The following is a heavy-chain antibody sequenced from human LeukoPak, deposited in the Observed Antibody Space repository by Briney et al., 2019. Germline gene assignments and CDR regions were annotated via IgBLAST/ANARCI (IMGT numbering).Heavy chain of an antibody. CDR1: GGTISSGGYY. Sequence: SETLCLTCTVSGGTISSGGYYWSWIRQHPGKGLEWIGYIYYSGSTYYNPSLKSRVTISVDTSKNQFSLKLSSVTAADTAVYYCARVLFGNWFDPWGQGTLVTVSS. CDR3: ARVLFGNWFDP. CDR2: IYYSGST. D-gene: IGHD3-16*01. J-gene: IGHJ5*02. V-gene: IGHV4-31*03.